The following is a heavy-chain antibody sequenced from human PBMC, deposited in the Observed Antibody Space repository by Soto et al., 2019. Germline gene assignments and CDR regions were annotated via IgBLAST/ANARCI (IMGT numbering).Heavy chain of an antibody. CDR3: ILHIPLTTRSSDP. CDR1: GGSISSSSYY. D-gene: IGHD1-1*01. J-gene: IGHJ5*02. V-gene: IGHV4-39*01. Sequence: SETLSLTCTVSGGSISSSSYYWGWIRQPPGKGLEWIGSIYYSGSTYYNPSLKSRVTISVDTSKNQFSLKLSSVTAADTAVYYCILHIPLTTRSSDPWGQGTLVTVSS. CDR2: IYYSGST.